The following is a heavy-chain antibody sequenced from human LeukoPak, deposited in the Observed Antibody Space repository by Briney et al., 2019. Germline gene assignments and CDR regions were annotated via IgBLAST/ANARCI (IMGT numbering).Heavy chain of an antibody. CDR3: ARAPSTGTTDY. CDR2: INQGGSEK. Sequence: GGSLRLSCAASGFTFSDYWMSWVRQAPGKGLEWVANINQGGSEKYYVDSVKGRFIISRDNAKNSLYLQVNSLRAEDTAVYYCARAPSTGTTDYWGQGTLVTVSS. V-gene: IGHV3-7*01. J-gene: IGHJ4*02. CDR1: GFTFSDYW. D-gene: IGHD1-7*01.